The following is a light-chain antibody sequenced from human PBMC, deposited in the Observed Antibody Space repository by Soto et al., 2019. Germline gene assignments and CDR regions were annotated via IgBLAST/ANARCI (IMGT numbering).Light chain of an antibody. V-gene: IGKV3-20*01. CDR1: QRVSARY. J-gene: IGKJ1*01. CDR2: GAS. Sequence: IVLTQSPGTLSLSPGDRATLSCRASQRVSARYLAWFHQKPGQAPRLLIFGASARATGIPDRFSGSGSGTDFTLTIDRLEAEDFAMYYCQQYSDSPPTFGQGTKLEIK. CDR3: QQYSDSPPT.